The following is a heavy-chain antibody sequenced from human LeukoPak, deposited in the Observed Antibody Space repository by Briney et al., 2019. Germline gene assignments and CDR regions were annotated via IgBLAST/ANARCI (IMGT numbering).Heavy chain of an antibody. CDR2: LWYDGSNE. CDR3: AKGMTTGPRSVYHYMDV. V-gene: IGHV3-33*06. D-gene: IGHD4-17*01. CDR1: GFTFRGYG. Sequence: GGSLRLXCVASGFTFRGYGMQWVRQAPGKGLEWLSLLWYDGSNEYYADSVKGRFTISRDNSKNTLYLQMNSLRAEDTAVYYCAKGMTTGPRSVYHYMDVWGKGTTVTVSS. J-gene: IGHJ6*03.